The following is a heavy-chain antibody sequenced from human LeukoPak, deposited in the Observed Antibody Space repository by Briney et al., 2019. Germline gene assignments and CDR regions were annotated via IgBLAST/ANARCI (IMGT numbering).Heavy chain of an antibody. J-gene: IGHJ6*03. D-gene: IGHD1-7*01. CDR3: ARDGTGTTGGQNYYYYYMDV. Sequence: ASVKVSCKASGYTFTSYAMNWVPQAPGQGLEWMGWINTNTGNPTYAQGFTGRFVFSWDTSVSTAYLQISSLKAEDTAVYYCARDGTGTTGGQNYYYYYMDVWGKGTTVTVSS. CDR1: GYTFTSYA. V-gene: IGHV7-4-1*02. CDR2: INTNTGNP.